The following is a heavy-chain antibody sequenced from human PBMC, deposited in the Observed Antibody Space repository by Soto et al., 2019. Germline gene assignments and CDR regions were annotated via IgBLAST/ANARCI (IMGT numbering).Heavy chain of an antibody. Sequence: HPGGSLRLSCAASGFTFSSYSMNWVRQAPGKGLEWVSYISSSSSTIYYADSVKGRFTISRDNAKNSLYLQMNSLRAEDTAVYYCARERTHRYYDILTGYYPSYYYYGMDVWGQGTTVTVSS. CDR1: GFTFSSYS. CDR3: ARERTHRYYDILTGYYPSYYYYGMDV. J-gene: IGHJ6*02. V-gene: IGHV3-48*01. D-gene: IGHD3-9*01. CDR2: ISSSSSTI.